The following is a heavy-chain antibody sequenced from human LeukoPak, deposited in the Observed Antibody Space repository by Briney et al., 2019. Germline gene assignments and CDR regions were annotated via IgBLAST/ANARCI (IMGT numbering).Heavy chain of an antibody. CDR1: RYTLTSYY. J-gene: IGHJ4*02. CDR3: ARDPPYSSFARRFDY. D-gene: IGHD6-19*01. Sequence: ASVKVSCKPSRYTLTSYYIHWVPQAPGQGLEWMGIINPSGGSTSYAQKFQGRVTMNTDTSTSTVYMELSSLKSEDTAVYYCARDPPYSSFARRFDYWGQGTLVTVSS. V-gene: IGHV1-46*01. CDR2: INPSGGST.